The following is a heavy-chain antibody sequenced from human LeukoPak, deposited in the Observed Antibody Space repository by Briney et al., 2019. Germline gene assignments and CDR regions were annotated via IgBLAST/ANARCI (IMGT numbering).Heavy chain of an antibody. CDR3: AKDPNGDYLGAFDS. Sequence: GGSLRLSCAASGSTFKNYAMTWVRQAPGKGLEWVSVIRGSGDITYYTDSVKGRFTVSRDNSKNTLYLQINSLRAEDTAIYYCAKDPNGDYLGAFDSWGQGTMVTVSS. J-gene: IGHJ3*01. D-gene: IGHD4-17*01. CDR2: IRGSGDIT. V-gene: IGHV3-23*01. CDR1: GSTFKNYA.